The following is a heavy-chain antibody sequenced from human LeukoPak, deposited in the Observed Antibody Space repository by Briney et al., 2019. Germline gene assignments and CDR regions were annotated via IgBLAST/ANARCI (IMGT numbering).Heavy chain of an antibody. Sequence: QSGGSLRLSCAASGFTFSSYGMHWVRQAPGKGLEWVAVISYDGSNKYYADSVKGRFTISRDNSKNTLYLQMNSLRAEDTAVYYCARGRITMVRGVIFYFDYWGQGTLVTVSS. J-gene: IGHJ4*02. CDR1: GFTFSSYG. V-gene: IGHV3-30*03. D-gene: IGHD3-10*01. CDR3: ARGRITMVRGVIFYFDY. CDR2: ISYDGSNK.